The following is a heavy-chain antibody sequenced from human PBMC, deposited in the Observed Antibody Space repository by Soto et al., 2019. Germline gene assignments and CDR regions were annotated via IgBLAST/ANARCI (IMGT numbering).Heavy chain of an antibody. CDR1: GFSFSTVG. Sequence: GGSLRLSCAASGFSFSTVGLGWVRQAPGKGLEWVAGISANSVSTYEAESVKGGFTISRENCKNRLYLKMNSRRGEEKAVYCGVTSNWNQFNVDYWGQGTLVTVSS. CDR3: VTSNWNQFNVDY. D-gene: IGHD1-20*01. V-gene: IGHV3-23*01. CDR2: ISANSVST. J-gene: IGHJ4*02.